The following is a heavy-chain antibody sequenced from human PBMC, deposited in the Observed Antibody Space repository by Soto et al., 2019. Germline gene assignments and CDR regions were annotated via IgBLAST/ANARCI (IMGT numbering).Heavy chain of an antibody. Sequence: HPGGSLRLSCAASGFRFSDYSMNWVRQAPGRGLEWVSYISSSSFTIHYADSVEGRFAISRDNANNTLYLQMNSLRAEDTAFYYCANVAGTTSSPQDDFDTWRHGTMVT. J-gene: IGHJ3*02. CDR2: ISSSSFTI. CDR3: ANVAGTTSSPQDDFDT. V-gene: IGHV3-48*04. CDR1: GFRFSDYS. D-gene: IGHD1-7*01.